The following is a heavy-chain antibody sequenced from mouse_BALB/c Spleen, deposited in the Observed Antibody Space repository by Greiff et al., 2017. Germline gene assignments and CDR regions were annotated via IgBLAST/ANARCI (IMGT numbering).Heavy chain of an antibody. Sequence: VQLQQSGAELVKPGASVKLSCTASGFNIKDTYLHWVKQRPEQGLEWIGRIDPANGNTKYDPKFQGKATITADTSSNTAYLQLSSLTSEDTAVYYCARGDSFSYWGQGTLVTVSA. J-gene: IGHJ3*01. CDR3: ARGDSFSY. V-gene: IGHV14-3*02. CDR2: IDPANGNT. D-gene: IGHD3-3*01. CDR1: GFNIKDTY.